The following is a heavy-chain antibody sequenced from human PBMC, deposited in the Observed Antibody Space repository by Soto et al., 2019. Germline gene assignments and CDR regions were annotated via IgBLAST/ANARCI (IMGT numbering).Heavy chain of an antibody. Sequence: EVQLLESGGALVQPGGSLRLSCAASGFTFSSYAMTWVRQAPGKGLEWVSAISSTADNTYYADSVKGRSTISRDNSKNTLYLQMNSLRGEDTAVYYCAKTGYGSDVLWWFGPWGQGTLVTVSS. D-gene: IGHD5-12*01. CDR3: AKTGYGSDVLWWFGP. V-gene: IGHV3-23*01. J-gene: IGHJ5*02. CDR1: GFTFSSYA. CDR2: ISSTADNT.